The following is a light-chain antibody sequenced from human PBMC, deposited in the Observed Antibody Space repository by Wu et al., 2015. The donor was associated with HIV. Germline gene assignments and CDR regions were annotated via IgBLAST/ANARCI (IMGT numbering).Light chain of an antibody. V-gene: IGKV3-20*01. J-gene: IGKJ2*01. CDR3: QRYGSSPRT. CDR1: QSVSSSY. CDR2: GAS. Sequence: EIVLTQSPGTLSLSPGERATLSCRASQSVSSSYLAWYQQKPGQAPRLLIYGASSGATGIPDRFSGSGSGTDFTLTISRLEPEDFAVYYCQRYGSSPRTFGQGTKAGDQT.